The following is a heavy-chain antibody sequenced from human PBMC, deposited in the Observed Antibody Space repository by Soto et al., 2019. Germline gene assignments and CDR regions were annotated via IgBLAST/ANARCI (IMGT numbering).Heavy chain of an antibody. D-gene: IGHD6-13*01. CDR2: IYPGDSDT. Sequence: GESLKISCKGSGYSFTSYWIGWVRQMPGKGLEWMGIIYPGDSDTRYSPSFQGQVTISADKSISTAYLQMNSLRAEDTAVYYCARDSSSWYFYYYGMDVWGQGTTVTVSS. CDR3: ARDSSSWYFYYYGMDV. J-gene: IGHJ6*02. V-gene: IGHV5-51*01. CDR1: GYSFTSYW.